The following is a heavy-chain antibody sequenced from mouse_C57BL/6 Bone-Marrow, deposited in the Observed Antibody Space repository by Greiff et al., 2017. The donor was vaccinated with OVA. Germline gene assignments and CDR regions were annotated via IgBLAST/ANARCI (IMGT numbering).Heavy chain of an antibody. CDR3: ARGGTAQASYAMDY. CDR1: GYTFTSYG. D-gene: IGHD3-2*02. V-gene: IGHV1-81*01. CDR2: IYPRSGNT. J-gene: IGHJ4*01. Sequence: VQLVESGAELARPGASVKLSCKASGYTFTSYGISWVKQRTGQGLEWIGEIYPRSGNTYYNEKFKGKATLTADKSSSTAYMELRSLTSEDSAVYFCARGGTAQASYAMDYWGQGTSVTVSS.